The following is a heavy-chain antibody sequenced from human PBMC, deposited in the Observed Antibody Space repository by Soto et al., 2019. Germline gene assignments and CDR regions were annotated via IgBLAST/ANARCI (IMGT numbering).Heavy chain of an antibody. Sequence: HGESLKISCKGSGYSFTSYWIGWVRQMPGKGLEWMGIIYPGDSDTRYSPSFQGQVTISADKSISTAYLQWSSLKASDTAMYYCARHRSFRDYCSSTSCYMGYYYYGMDVWGQGTTVTVSS. D-gene: IGHD2-2*02. V-gene: IGHV5-51*01. CDR2: IYPGDSDT. CDR1: GYSFTSYW. CDR3: ARHRSFRDYCSSTSCYMGYYYYGMDV. J-gene: IGHJ6*02.